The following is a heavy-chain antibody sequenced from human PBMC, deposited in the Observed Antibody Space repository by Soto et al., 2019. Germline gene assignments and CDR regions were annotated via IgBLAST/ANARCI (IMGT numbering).Heavy chain of an antibody. CDR3: THHGYYSYGMDV. J-gene: IGHJ6*02. V-gene: IGHV2-5*02. CDR2: IFWDDDK. CDR1: GFSLSTSGVG. Sequence: QITLKESGPTLVKPTQTLTLTCTFSGFSLSTSGVGVGWIRQPPGKALEWLALIFWDDDKRYSPSLKSRLSTTKGTSKNQVVLTMTNMDPVDAATYYCTHHGYYSYGMDVWGQGTTVTVSS.